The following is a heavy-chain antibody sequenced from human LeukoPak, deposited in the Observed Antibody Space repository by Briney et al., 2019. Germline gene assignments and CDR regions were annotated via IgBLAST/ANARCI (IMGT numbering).Heavy chain of an antibody. J-gene: IGHJ5*02. CDR3: ARAVRIVVVVAATPYNWFDP. D-gene: IGHD2-15*01. V-gene: IGHV4-34*01. CDR1: GGSFSGYY. CDR2: INHSGST. Sequence: SETLSLTCAVYGGSFSGYYWSWIRQPPGKGLEWIGEINHSGSTNYNPSLKSRVTISVDTSKNQFSLKLSSVTAADTAVYYCARAVRIVVVVAATPYNWFDPWGQGTLVTVSS.